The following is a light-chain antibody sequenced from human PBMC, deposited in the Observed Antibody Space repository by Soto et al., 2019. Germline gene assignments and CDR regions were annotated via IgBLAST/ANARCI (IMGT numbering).Light chain of an antibody. Sequence: QSALTQPASVSGSPGQSITISCTGTSSDVGGYNYVSWYQQHPGKAPKLMISEVSNRPSGVSNRFSDSKSGNTASLTISGLQAEDEADYYCSSYTTSSTYVFGTGTKLTVL. CDR3: SSYTTSSTYV. CDR1: SSDVGGYNY. V-gene: IGLV2-14*01. CDR2: EVS. J-gene: IGLJ1*01.